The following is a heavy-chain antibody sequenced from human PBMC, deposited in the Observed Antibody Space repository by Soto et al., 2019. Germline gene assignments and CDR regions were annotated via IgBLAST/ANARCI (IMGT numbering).Heavy chain of an antibody. CDR2: ISGSGGST. Sequence: PGGSLRLSCAASGFTFSSYAMSWVRQAPGKGLEWVSAISGSGGSTYYADSVKGRFTISRDNSKNTLYLQMNSLRAEDTAVYYCAKGSGITIFGVVTAYYYYYMDVWGKGTTVTVSS. D-gene: IGHD3-3*01. CDR3: AKGSGITIFGVVTAYYYYYMDV. J-gene: IGHJ6*03. V-gene: IGHV3-23*01. CDR1: GFTFSSYA.